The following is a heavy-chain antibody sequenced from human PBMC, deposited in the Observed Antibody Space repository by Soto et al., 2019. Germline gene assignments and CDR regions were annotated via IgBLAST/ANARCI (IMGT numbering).Heavy chain of an antibody. V-gene: IGHV3-53*02. J-gene: IGHJ4*02. CDR1: GFTVSSNY. Sequence: EVQLVETGGGLIQPGGSLRLSCAASGFTVSSNYMSWVRQAPGKGLEWDSVIYSGGSTYYADSVKGRFTISRDNSKNTLYLQMNSLRAEDTAVYDCARQIAAADYFDYWGQGTLVTVST. D-gene: IGHD6-13*01. CDR3: ARQIAAADYFDY. CDR2: IYSGGST.